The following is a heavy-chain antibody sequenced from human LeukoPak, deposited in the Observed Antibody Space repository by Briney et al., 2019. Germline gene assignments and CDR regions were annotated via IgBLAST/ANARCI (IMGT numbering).Heavy chain of an antibody. CDR2: IYSGGTT. V-gene: IGHV3-66*01. Sequence: QPGGSLRLSCAASGFTVSNNYMSWVRQAPGKGLEWVSVIYSGGTTYYADSVKGRFTISRDNSKNTLYLLMNSLRAEDTAVYYCARGGYCSGGNCCGYFDYWGQGTLVTVSS. J-gene: IGHJ4*02. CDR1: GFTVSNNY. D-gene: IGHD2-15*01. CDR3: ARGGYCSGGNCCGYFDY.